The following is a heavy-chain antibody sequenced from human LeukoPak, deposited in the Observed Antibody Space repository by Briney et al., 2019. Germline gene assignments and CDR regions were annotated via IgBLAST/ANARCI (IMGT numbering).Heavy chain of an antibody. CDR1: GFTFSDYY. Sequence: SGGSLRLSCAASGFTFSDYYMSWIRQAPGKGLEWVSYISSSSSYTNYADSVKGRFTISRDNSKNTLYLQMNSLRAEDTAVYYCTTVSSRRFDYWGQGTLVTVSS. J-gene: IGHJ4*02. V-gene: IGHV3-11*06. CDR2: ISSSSSYT. CDR3: TTVSSRRFDY.